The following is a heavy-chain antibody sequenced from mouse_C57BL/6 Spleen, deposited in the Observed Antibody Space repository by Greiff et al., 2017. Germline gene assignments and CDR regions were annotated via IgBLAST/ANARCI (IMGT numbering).Heavy chain of an antibody. CDR2: INPNNGGT. Sequence: EVQGVESGPELVKPGASVKIPCKASGYTFTDYNMDWVKQSHGKSLEWIGDINPNNGGTIYNQKFKGKATLTVDKSSSTAYMELRSLTSEDTAVYYCARKDDYDGGFDYWGQGTTLTVSS. J-gene: IGHJ2*01. CDR1: GYTFTDYN. D-gene: IGHD2-4*01. CDR3: ARKDDYDGGFDY. V-gene: IGHV1-18*01.